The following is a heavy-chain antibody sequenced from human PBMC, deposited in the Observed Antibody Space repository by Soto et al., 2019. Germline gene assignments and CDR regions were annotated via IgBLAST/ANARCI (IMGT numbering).Heavy chain of an antibody. V-gene: IGHV4-61*08. CDR3: ARQLAGATLGFDY. Sequence: SETLSLTCTVSGGSISSGGYYWSWIRQHPGKGLEWIGYIYYSGSTNYNPSLKSRVTISVDTSKNQFSLKLSSVTAADTAVYYCARQLAGATLGFDYWGQGTLVTVSS. CDR1: GGSISSGGYY. CDR2: IYYSGST. D-gene: IGHD1-26*01. J-gene: IGHJ4*02.